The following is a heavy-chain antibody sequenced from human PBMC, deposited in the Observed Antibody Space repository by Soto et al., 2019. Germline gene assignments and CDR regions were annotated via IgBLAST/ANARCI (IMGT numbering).Heavy chain of an antibody. CDR1: GFTFSSYA. CDR3: AKVTSGNYWYFDP. CDR2: MSGGGGST. V-gene: IGHV3-23*01. D-gene: IGHD6-19*01. J-gene: IGHJ2*01. Sequence: GGSLRLSCAASGFTFSSYAMNWVRQAPGKGLEWVSAMSGGGGSTYYADSVKGRFTISRDNSKNTLSLQMNSLRAEDTAVYYCAKVTSGNYWYFDPWGRGTLVTVSS.